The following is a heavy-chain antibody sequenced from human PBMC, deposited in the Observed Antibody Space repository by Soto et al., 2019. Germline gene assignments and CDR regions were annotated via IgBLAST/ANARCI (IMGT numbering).Heavy chain of an antibody. V-gene: IGHV3-23*01. CDR2: ISASGDST. CDR1: RFTFNSYA. CDR3: ARGVRGVLDY. J-gene: IGHJ4*02. Sequence: PGGSLRLSCAASRFTFNSYAMSWVRQAPGKGLEWVSVISASGDSTFYVDSVKGRFTISRDNSKNTLYLQMSSLRVEDTAIYYCARGVRGVLDYWGQGTLVTVSS. D-gene: IGHD5-12*01.